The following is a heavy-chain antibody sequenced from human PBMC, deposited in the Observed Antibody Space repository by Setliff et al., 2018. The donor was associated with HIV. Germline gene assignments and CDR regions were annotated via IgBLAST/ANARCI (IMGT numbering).Heavy chain of an antibody. D-gene: IGHD2-21*02. J-gene: IGHJ4*02. Sequence: ASVKVSCKASGYTFTNYYIHWVRQAPGQGLEWMGLINPSGGRTSYAQKFQGRLTMTRDTSRSTVYMELSSPRSEDTAVYYCAAGYCGGDCYSRQSYFDYWGQGTLVTVSS. V-gene: IGHV1-46*01. CDR3: AAGYCGGDCYSRQSYFDY. CDR2: INPSGGRT. CDR1: GYTFTNYY.